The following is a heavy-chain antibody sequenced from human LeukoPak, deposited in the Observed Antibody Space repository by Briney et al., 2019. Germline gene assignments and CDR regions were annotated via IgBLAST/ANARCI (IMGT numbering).Heavy chain of an antibody. CDR3: ARTEGQGDY. Sequence: GGSLRLSCAASGFTFSSYEMNWVRQAPGKGLEWVSYISSSGSTMYYADSVKGRFTISRDNAKNSLYLQMNSLRAEDTAVYYCARTEGQGDYWGQGTLVTVSS. CDR2: ISSSGSTM. J-gene: IGHJ4*02. V-gene: IGHV3-48*03. CDR1: GFTFSSYE.